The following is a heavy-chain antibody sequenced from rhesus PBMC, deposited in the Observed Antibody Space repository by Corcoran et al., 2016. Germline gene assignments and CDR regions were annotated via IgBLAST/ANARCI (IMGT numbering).Heavy chain of an antibody. CDR2: ISPNKGNK. Sequence: QVQLVQSGAEIKQPGASVKLSCTASGYTFTSYYMHWVRQGTGQGLEWIEIISPNKGNKGNAQNSQGRVTITTDTSTSTGYMGLSSLRSEDTAVYYCTRAAAGTAPIDYWGQGGQVTVSP. CDR1: GYTFTSYY. J-gene: IGHJ4*01. CDR3: TRAAAGTAPIDY. D-gene: IGHD6-25*01. V-gene: IGHV1-180*01.